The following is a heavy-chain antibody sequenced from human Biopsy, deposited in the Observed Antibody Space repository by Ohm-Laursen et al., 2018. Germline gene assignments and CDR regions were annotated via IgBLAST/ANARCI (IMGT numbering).Heavy chain of an antibody. CDR3: ARATNSTGWPYYYFYGMDV. CDR2: IYYSGST. D-gene: IGHD2/OR15-2a*01. V-gene: IGHV4-59*01. CDR1: GGSISSDY. J-gene: IGHJ6*02. Sequence: GTLSLTCIASGGSISSDYWSWIRQTPGKGLEWIGYIYYSGSTNYNPSLKSRVTISVDTSKNQFSLRLNSVTAADTAVYYWARATNSTGWPYYYFYGMDVWGQGTTVTVSS.